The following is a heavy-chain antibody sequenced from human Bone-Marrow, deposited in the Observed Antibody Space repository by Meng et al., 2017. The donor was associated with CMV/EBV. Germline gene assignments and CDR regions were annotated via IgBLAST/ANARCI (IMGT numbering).Heavy chain of an antibody. J-gene: IGHJ6*02. CDR3: ARDLIVVVPAAIPRYYYYGMDV. CDR2: IYYSGST. Sequence: SETLSLTCTVSGDSISSSSYYWGWIRQPPGKGLEWIGSIYYSGSTYYNLSLKSRVTISVDTSKNQFSLKLSSVTAADTAVYYCARDLIVVVPAAIPRYYYYGMDVWGQGIMVTVSS. V-gene: IGHV4-39*07. D-gene: IGHD2-2*02. CDR1: GDSISSSSYY.